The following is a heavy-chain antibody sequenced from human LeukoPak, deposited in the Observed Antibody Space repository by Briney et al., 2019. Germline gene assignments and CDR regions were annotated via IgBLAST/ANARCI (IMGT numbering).Heavy chain of an antibody. Sequence: GASVKVSCKASGYTFTSYAMHWVRQAPGQSLEWMGWINAGNGNTKYSQKFQARVTITRDTSASTAYMELSSLRSEDTAVYYCARGKFGTTGHATLGYWGQGTLVTVSS. CDR2: INAGNGNT. D-gene: IGHD1-1*01. J-gene: IGHJ4*02. CDR1: GYTFTSYA. V-gene: IGHV1-3*01. CDR3: ARGKFGTTGHATLGY.